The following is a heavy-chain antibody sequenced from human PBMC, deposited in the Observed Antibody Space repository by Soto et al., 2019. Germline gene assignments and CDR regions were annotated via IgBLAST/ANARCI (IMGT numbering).Heavy chain of an antibody. V-gene: IGHV1-2*02. CDR2: INARNDGT. Sequence: QVQLVQSGPEMKKPGASVKVSCKTSGYTFTEFYIHWMRQVPGRGLEWMGWINARNDGTKFAEKFKAALTMPTDPSIRTSYMELSSLTFDDTAGYYCARRLGGGGDYFYGMDVWGQGTAVTVSS. CDR1: GYTFTEFY. CDR3: ARRLGGGGDYFYGMDV. J-gene: IGHJ6*02. D-gene: IGHD3-16*01.